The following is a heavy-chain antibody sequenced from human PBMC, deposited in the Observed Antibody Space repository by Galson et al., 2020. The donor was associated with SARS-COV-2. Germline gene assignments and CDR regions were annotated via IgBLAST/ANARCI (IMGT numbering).Heavy chain of an antibody. V-gene: IGHV1-2*02. CDR1: GYTFTNYY. CDR2: INPNRGGT. D-gene: IGHD6-13*01. J-gene: IGHJ4*02. Sequence: ASVKVSCKASGYTFTNYYIHWVRQAPGQGLEWMGWINPNRGGTNYAQKFQGRLTVTRDTSISTAYMELSRLRSDDTAVYYCARDLGPGIAATGDYWGQGTLVTVSS. CDR3: ARDLGPGIAATGDY.